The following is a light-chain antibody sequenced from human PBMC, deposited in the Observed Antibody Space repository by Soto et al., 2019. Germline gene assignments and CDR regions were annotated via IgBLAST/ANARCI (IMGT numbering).Light chain of an antibody. CDR1: SSDVGGYNY. Sequence: QSVLTQPASVSGSPGQSITISCTGPSSDVGGYNYVSWYQQHPGKAPKLMIYDVSNRPSGVSNRFSGSKSGNTASLTISGLQAEDEADYYCSSYTSSSTLDVFGTGTKVTV. CDR2: DVS. CDR3: SSYTSSSTLDV. V-gene: IGLV2-14*01. J-gene: IGLJ1*01.